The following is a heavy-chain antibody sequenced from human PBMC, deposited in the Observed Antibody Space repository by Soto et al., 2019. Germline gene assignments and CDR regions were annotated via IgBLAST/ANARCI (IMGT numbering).Heavy chain of an antibody. CDR1: GFTFSSYG. V-gene: IGHV3-30*18. D-gene: IGHD2-2*01. J-gene: IGHJ4*02. Sequence: PGESLKISCAASGFTFSSYGMHWVRQAPGKGLEWVAVISYDGSNKYYADSVKGRFTISRDNSKNTLYLQMNSLRAEDTAVYYCAKGASDPSYFDYWGQGTLVTVSS. CDR2: ISYDGSNK. CDR3: AKGASDPSYFDY.